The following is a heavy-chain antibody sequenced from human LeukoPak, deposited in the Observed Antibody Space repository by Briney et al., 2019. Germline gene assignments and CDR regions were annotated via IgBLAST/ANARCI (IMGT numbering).Heavy chain of an antibody. CDR1: GFTFSSYG. V-gene: IGHV3-30*18. CDR3: AKDALLYCSGGSCPDAFDI. Sequence: GRSLRLSCAASGFTFSSYGMHWVRQAPGKGLEWVAVISYDGSNKYYADSVKGRFTISRDNSENTLYLQMNSLRAEDTAVYYCAKDALLYCSGGSCPDAFDIWGQGTMVTVSS. J-gene: IGHJ3*02. D-gene: IGHD2-15*01. CDR2: ISYDGSNK.